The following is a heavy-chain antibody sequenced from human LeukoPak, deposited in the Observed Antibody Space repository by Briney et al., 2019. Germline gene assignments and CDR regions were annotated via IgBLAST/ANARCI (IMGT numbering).Heavy chain of an antibody. CDR1: GYTFTSYG. D-gene: IGHD6-19*01. CDR2: ISAYNGNT. J-gene: IGHJ4*02. V-gene: IGHV1-18*01. Sequence: ASVNVSCKPSGYTFTSYGISWVRQAPGQGRDWMGWISAYNGNTNYPQKLPGRVTMPTDTSTSTAYMEMRSLRSDETAVSYCAQAGATISSSGWSGNDSWGQGTLVTVSS. CDR3: AQAGATISSSGWSGNDS.